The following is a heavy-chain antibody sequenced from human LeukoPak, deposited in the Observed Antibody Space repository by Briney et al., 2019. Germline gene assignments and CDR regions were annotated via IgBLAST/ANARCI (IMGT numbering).Heavy chain of an antibody. J-gene: IGHJ4*02. Sequence: TSETLSLTCTVSGGSISSGSYYWSWIRQPAGKGLEWIGRIYTSGSTNYNPSLKSRVTISVDTSKNQFSLKLSSVTAADTAVYYCARGVYSDFTNDYWGQGTLVTVSS. CDR3: ARGVYSDFTNDY. CDR2: IYTSGST. D-gene: IGHD4-11*01. CDR1: GGSISSGSYY. V-gene: IGHV4-61*02.